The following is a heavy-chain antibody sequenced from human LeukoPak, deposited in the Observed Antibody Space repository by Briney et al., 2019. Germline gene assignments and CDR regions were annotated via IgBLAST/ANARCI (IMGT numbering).Heavy chain of an antibody. CDR3: AKDRFGMSSSPWFDP. J-gene: IGHJ5*02. D-gene: IGHD3-10*01. CDR1: GFTFSSYG. Sequence: PGGSLRLSCAASGFTFSSYGMHWVRQAPGKGLEWVAVISYDGSNKYYADSVKGRFTISRDNSKNTLYLQVNSLRAEDTAVYYCAKDRFGMSSSPWFDPWGQGTLVTVSS. CDR2: ISYDGSNK. V-gene: IGHV3-30*18.